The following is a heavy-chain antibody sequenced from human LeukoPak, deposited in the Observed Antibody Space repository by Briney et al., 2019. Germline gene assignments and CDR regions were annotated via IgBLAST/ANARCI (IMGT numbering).Heavy chain of an antibody. CDR1: GFTFDDYG. J-gene: IGHJ4*02. CDR2: IDWNSGAI. Sequence: GGSLRLSCAASGFTFDDYGIHWVRQAPGKGLEWVSGIDWNSGAIGYADSVKGRFTISRDNAKNSLYLQVNSLRAEDTALYYCVKDRAANLYGSGAFEYWGQGTLVTVSS. CDR3: VKDRAANLYGSGAFEY. V-gene: IGHV3-9*01. D-gene: IGHD3-10*01.